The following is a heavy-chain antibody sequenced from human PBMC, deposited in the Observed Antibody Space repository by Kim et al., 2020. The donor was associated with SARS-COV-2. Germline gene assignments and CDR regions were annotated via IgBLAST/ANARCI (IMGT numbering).Heavy chain of an antibody. CDR1: GFTFDDYA. J-gene: IGHJ4*02. CDR3: AKDYSGSWSGAYYFDY. D-gene: IGHD6-13*01. CDR2: FSWDGGST. Sequence: GGSLRLSCAASGFTFDDYAMYWVRQAPGKGLEWVSLFSWDGGSTYYADSEKGRFTISRDNSKNSLYLQMNSLSAEETALYYCAKDYSGSWSGAYYFDYWGQGTLVTVSS. V-gene: IGHV3-43D*03.